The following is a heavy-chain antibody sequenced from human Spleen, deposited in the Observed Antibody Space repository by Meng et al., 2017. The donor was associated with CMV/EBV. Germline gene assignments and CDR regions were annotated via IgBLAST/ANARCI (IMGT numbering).Heavy chain of an antibody. V-gene: IGHV3-21*01. Sequence: GESLKISCAASGFTFRSYSMNWVRQAPGKGLEWVSSISSSSSYIYYADSVKGRFTISRDNAKNSLYLQMNSLRAEDTAVYYCAREDVVPAAISDYYYGMDVWGQGTTVTVSS. D-gene: IGHD2-2*02. CDR3: AREDVVPAAISDYYYGMDV. J-gene: IGHJ6*02. CDR2: ISSSSSYI. CDR1: GFTFRSYS.